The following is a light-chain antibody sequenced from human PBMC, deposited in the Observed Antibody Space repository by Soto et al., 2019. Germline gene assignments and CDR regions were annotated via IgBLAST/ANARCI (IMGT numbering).Light chain of an antibody. CDR1: SRDIGTSNL. CDR2: EVT. CDR3: YSFTDISTSLFG. V-gene: IGLV2-23*02. Sequence: QSVLTQPASVSGSPGQSITISCTGTSRDIGTSNLVSWYQQYPGKAPKLMIYEVTKRPSGISYRFSGSKSGNTASLTISGLQPEDEADYYCYSFTDISTSLFGFGTGTKVTVL. J-gene: IGLJ1*01.